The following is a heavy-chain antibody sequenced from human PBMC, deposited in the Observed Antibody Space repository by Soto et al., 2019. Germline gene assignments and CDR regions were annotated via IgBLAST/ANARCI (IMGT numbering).Heavy chain of an antibody. CDR1: GDSISTYY. J-gene: IGHJ4*02. CDR3: AAGVEMATIFDY. CDR2: IYYSGST. Sequence: SETLSLTCTVSGDSISTYYCNWIRQPPGKGLEWIGYIYYSGSTNYNPSLKSRVTISVDTSKSQFSLRLSSVTAADTAVYYCAAGVEMATIFDYWGQGTLVTVSS. V-gene: IGHV4-59*01. D-gene: IGHD5-12*01.